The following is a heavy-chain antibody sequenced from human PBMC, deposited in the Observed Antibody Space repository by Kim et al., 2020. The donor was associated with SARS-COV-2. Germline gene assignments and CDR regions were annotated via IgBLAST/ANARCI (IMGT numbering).Heavy chain of an antibody. V-gene: IGHV3-30-3*01. J-gene: IGHJ6*02. Sequence: GGSLRLSCAASGFTFSSYAMHWVRQAPGKGLEWVAVISYDGSNKYYADSVKGRFTISRDNSKNTLYLQMNSLRAEDTAVYYCARDIVVVPAATPIYYYYGMDVWGQGTTVTVSS. CDR3: ARDIVVVPAATPIYYYYGMDV. CDR2: ISYDGSNK. CDR1: GFTFSSYA. D-gene: IGHD2-2*01.